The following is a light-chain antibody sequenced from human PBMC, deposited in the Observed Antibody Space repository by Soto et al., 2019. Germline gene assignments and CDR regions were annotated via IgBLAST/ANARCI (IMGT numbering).Light chain of an antibody. Sequence: EIVLTQSPGTLSVSPGDRVTLSCRASQSISINLAWYQHKPGQAPRLLIHGASTRATGVPARISGSGSGTEFTLTISRLEPEDFAVYYCQQYGTFGQGTKVDIK. J-gene: IGKJ1*01. CDR1: QSISIN. CDR3: QQYGT. V-gene: IGKV3D-15*01. CDR2: GAS.